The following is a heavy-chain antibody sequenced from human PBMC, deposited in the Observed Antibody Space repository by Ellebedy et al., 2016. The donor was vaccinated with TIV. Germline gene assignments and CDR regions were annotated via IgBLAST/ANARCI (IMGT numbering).Heavy chain of an antibody. CDR2: IYYSGST. Sequence: SETLSLTXTVSGGSISSGGYYWSWIRQHPGTGLEWIGFIYYSGSTYYNPSLKSRVTISVDTSKNQFSLKLSSVTAADTAVYYCARWTGGMDVWGQGTTVTVSS. V-gene: IGHV4-31*03. J-gene: IGHJ6*02. CDR3: ARWTGGMDV. D-gene: IGHD3-10*01. CDR1: GGSISSGGYY.